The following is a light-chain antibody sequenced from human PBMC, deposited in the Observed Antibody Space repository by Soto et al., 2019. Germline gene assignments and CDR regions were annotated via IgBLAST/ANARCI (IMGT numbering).Light chain of an antibody. V-gene: IGKV3-15*01. CDR3: QQYNNWPRT. CDR1: QSISST. CDR2: GAS. J-gene: IGKJ1*01. Sequence: EIVMTQSPVTLSVSPGERATLSCRASQSISSTYLAWYQQKPGQAPRLLIYGASTRATGIPARFSGSGSGTEFTLTISSLQSEDFAVYYCQQYNNWPRTFGQGTKVDI.